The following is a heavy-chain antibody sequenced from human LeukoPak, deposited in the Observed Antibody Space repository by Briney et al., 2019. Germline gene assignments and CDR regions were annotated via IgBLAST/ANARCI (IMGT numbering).Heavy chain of an antibody. D-gene: IGHD5-24*01. J-gene: IGHJ4*02. Sequence: SVKVSCKASGYTFTSYGISWVRQAPGQGLEWMGGIIPIFGTANYAQKFQGRVTITADESTSTAYMELSSLRSEDTAVYYCAREEMAKTLYYFDYWGQGTLVTVSS. CDR3: AREEMAKTLYYFDY. CDR2: IIPIFGTA. CDR1: GYTFTSYG. V-gene: IGHV1-69*13.